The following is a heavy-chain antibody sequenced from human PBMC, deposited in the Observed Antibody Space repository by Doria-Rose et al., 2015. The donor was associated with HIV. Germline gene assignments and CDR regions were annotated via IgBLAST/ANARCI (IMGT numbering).Heavy chain of an antibody. CDR2: IFSDDER. D-gene: IGHD6-13*01. CDR1: GVSLSSPGMG. V-gene: IGHV2-26*01. J-gene: IGHJ4*02. Sequence: QITLKESGPVLVKPTETLTLTCTVSGVSLSSPGMGMSWIRQPPGKALEWLANIFSDDERSYKTSLKSRLTISRCTSKSQVVLTMTDMDPVDTATYYCARIKSSRWYHKYYFDFWGQGTLVIVSA. CDR3: ARIKSSRWYHKYYFDF.